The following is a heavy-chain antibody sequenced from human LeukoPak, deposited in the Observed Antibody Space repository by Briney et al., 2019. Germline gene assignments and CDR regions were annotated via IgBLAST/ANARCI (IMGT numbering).Heavy chain of an antibody. Sequence: SGPVLVKPTQTLTLTCTFSGFSLPTRAMCVGWIRQPPGKALEWLAHIDWDDDAFYNPSLRTRLSISKATSKNQVVLKMTNMDPVDTGTYYCARMIGGIDPSNYYNYHHMDVWGKGTTVVVSS. D-gene: IGHD3-16*01. CDR1: GFSLPTRAMC. CDR3: ARMIGGIDPSNYYNYHHMDV. J-gene: IGHJ6*03. V-gene: IGHV2-70*16. CDR2: IDWDDDA.